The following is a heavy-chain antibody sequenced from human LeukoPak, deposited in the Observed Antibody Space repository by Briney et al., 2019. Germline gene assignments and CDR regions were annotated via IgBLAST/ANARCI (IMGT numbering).Heavy chain of an antibody. D-gene: IGHD3-9*01. CDR2: IYYSGST. J-gene: IGHJ4*02. Sequence: PSETLSLTCTVSGGSISSSSYYWGWIRQPPGKGLEWIGSIYYSGSTYYNPSLKSRVTISVDTSKNQFSLKLSSVTAADTAVYYCASQLYDILTGYYIDYWGQGTLVTVSS. CDR1: GGSISSSSYY. V-gene: IGHV4-39*01. CDR3: ASQLYDILTGYYIDY.